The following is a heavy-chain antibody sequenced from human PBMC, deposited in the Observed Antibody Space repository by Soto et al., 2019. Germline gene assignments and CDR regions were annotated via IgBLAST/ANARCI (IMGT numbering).Heavy chain of an antibody. CDR3: ARAPMVLTRSYFDS. V-gene: IGHV4-59*01. J-gene: IGHJ4*02. D-gene: IGHD3-22*01. CDR2: ISSSGNT. Sequence: PSETLSLTCTVSYGSISNFYWSWIRQPPGKGLEWIGYISSSGNTNYNPSLKSRVSISVDTSKNQFSQNLTSVTAADTAVYYCARAPMVLTRSYFDSWGQGTPVTVSS. CDR1: YGSISNFY.